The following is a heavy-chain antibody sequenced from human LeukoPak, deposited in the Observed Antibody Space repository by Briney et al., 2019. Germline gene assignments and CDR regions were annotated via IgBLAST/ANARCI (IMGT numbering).Heavy chain of an antibody. V-gene: IGHV4-34*01. Sequence: PSETLSPTCAVYGGSFSGYYWSWIRQPPGKGLEWTGEINHSGSTNYNPSLKSRVTISVDTSKNQFSLKLSSVTAADTAVYYCARLYYDSTLQHWGQGTLVTVSS. CDR3: ARLYYDSTLQH. J-gene: IGHJ1*01. D-gene: IGHD3-22*01. CDR1: GGSFSGYY. CDR2: INHSGST.